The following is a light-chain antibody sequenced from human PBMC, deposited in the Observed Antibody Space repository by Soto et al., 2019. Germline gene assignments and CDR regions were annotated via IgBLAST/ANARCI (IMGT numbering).Light chain of an antibody. CDR2: DAS. CDR3: KPLTSNGP. CDR1: HNIARW. V-gene: IGKV1-5*01. Sequence: DIQMTQSPSTLSASVGDRVSITCRASHNIARWLAWYQQKPGKAPRLLIYDASTLETGVPSRFSGSGSGTEFPLTISSRRQDDFATYSCKPLTSNGPFGKGTKVKI. J-gene: IGKJ1*01.